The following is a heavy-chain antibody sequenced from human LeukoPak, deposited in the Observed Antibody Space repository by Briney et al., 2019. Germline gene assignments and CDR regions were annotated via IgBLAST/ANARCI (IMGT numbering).Heavy chain of an antibody. CDR1: GYTFTSYD. D-gene: IGHD4-17*01. CDR2: MNPNSGNT. CDR3: ARGLPRYGDYSPRRYYFDY. V-gene: IGHV1-8*03. Sequence: ASVKVSCKASGYTFTSYDINWVRQATGQGHEWLGWMNPNSGNTGYAQKFQGRVTITRNTSISTAYMELSSLRSEDTAVYYCARGLPRYGDYSPRRYYFDYWGQGTLVTVSS. J-gene: IGHJ4*02.